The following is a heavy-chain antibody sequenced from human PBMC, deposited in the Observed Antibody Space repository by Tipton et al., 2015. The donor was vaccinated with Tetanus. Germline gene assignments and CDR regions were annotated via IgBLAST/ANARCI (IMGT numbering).Heavy chain of an antibody. CDR2: INHSGST. V-gene: IGHV4-34*01. J-gene: IGHJ5*01. CDR1: GGSFSGYY. Sequence: TLSLTCAVYGGSFSGYYWSWIRQPPGKGLEWIGEINHSGSTNYSPPLKSRVTMSLDTSKSQFSLKLSSVTAADTAVYYCARDGWGLTNWFDSWGQGTLVTVSS. CDR3: ARDGWGLTNWFDS. D-gene: IGHD4/OR15-4a*01.